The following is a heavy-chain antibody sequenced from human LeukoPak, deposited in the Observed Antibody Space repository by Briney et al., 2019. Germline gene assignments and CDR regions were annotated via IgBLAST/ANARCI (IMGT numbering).Heavy chain of an antibody. CDR2: IRNDGSKK. J-gene: IGHJ4*02. D-gene: IGHD3-16*01. Sequence: PGGSLRLFCVAAGFTFSDYGMHWVRQAPGKGLEWVAFIRNDGSKKYYVDSVKGRFTISRDDSKNTVYLQMYSLRPDDTAVYYCAKASGRSAYGLDYWGQGTLVTVFS. CDR3: AKASGRSAYGLDY. CDR1: GFTFSDYG. V-gene: IGHV3-30*02.